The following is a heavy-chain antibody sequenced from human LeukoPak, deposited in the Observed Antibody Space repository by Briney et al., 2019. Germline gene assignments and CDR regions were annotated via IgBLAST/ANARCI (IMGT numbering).Heavy chain of an antibody. CDR3: ARGQQWLGAEYFQH. J-gene: IGHJ1*01. Sequence: SETLSLTCTVSGGSVSSGSYYRSWIRQPPGKGLEWIGYIYYSGSTNYNPSLKSRVTISVDTSKNQFSLKLSSVTAADTAVYYCARGQQWLGAEYFQHWGQGTLVTVSS. D-gene: IGHD6-19*01. V-gene: IGHV4-61*01. CDR1: GGSVSSGSYY. CDR2: IYYSGST.